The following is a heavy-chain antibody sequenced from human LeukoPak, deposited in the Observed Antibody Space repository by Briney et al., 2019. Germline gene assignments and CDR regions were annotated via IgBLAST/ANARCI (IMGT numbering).Heavy chain of an antibody. Sequence: SVNVSCKASGGTFSSYAISWVRQAPGQGLEWMGGIIPIFGTANYAQKFQGRVTITADESTSAAYMELSSLRSEDTAVYYCARVVYDILTGYYYSFDYWGQGTLVTVSS. CDR1: GGTFSSYA. CDR3: ARVVYDILTGYYYSFDY. D-gene: IGHD3-9*01. V-gene: IGHV1-69*01. CDR2: IIPIFGTA. J-gene: IGHJ4*02.